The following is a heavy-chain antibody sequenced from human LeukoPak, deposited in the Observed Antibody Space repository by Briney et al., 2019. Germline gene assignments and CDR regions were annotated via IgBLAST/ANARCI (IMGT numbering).Heavy chain of an antibody. CDR3: ARIYGSGRVGGIY. CDR1: GGSFSGYY. Sequence: SETLSLTCAVYGGSFSGYYWSWIRQPPGKGLEWIGEISHSGGTNYYPSLKSRVTISLDTSKNQFSLRLTSVTAADTAVYYCARIYGSGRVGGIYWGQGILVTVSS. J-gene: IGHJ4*02. D-gene: IGHD3-10*01. CDR2: ISHSGGT. V-gene: IGHV4-34*01.